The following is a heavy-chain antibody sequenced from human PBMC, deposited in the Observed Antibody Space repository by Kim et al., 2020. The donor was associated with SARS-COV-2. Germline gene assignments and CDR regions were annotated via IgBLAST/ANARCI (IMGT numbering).Heavy chain of an antibody. V-gene: IGHV3-48*02. D-gene: IGHD6-6*01. CDR3: ANSRGGIAARGYFDY. CDR1: GFTFSSYS. CDR2: ISSSSSTI. Sequence: GGSLRLSCAASGFTFSSYSMNWVRQAPGKGLEWVSYISSSSSTIYYADSVKGRFTISRDNAKNSLYLQMNSLRDEDTAVYYCANSRGGIAARGYFDYWGQGTLGTVSS. J-gene: IGHJ4*02.